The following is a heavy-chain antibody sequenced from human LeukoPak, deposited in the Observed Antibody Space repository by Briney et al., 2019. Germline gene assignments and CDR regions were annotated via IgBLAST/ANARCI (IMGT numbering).Heavy chain of an antibody. D-gene: IGHD1-26*01. J-gene: IGHJ4*02. V-gene: IGHV3-53*01. Sequence: GGSLRLSCAVSAFTVRDNYLNWVRQTPGKGLECVSVLYSGGATYYADSVKGRFTISRDTSKNTLSLQMNSLRVEDTALYYCARGAFSPHGSYYGHWGQGTLVTVSS. CDR1: AFTVRDNY. CDR2: LYSGGAT. CDR3: ARGAFSPHGSYYGH.